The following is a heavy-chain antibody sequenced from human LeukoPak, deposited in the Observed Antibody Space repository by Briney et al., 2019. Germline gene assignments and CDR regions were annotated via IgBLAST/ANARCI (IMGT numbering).Heavy chain of an antibody. CDR2: IHNSGST. CDR1: GGSISSLY. Sequence: SETLSLTCTVSGGSISSLYWTWIRQPPGKGLEWIGSIHNSGSTNYNPSLKSRVTISVDTAKNQFSLRLNPVTAADTAVYYCGRESFGGHCSRTGCFQYTWVDPWGQGSLVTVSS. J-gene: IGHJ5*02. D-gene: IGHD2-2*01. V-gene: IGHV4-59*11. CDR3: GRESFGGHCSRTGCFQYTWVDP.